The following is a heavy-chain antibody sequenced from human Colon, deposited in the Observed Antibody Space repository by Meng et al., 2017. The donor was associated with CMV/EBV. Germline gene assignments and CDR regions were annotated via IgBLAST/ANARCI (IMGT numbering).Heavy chain of an antibody. CDR2: ILLGTT. D-gene: IGHD2-2*01. V-gene: IGHV4-39*07. J-gene: IGHJ3*02. Sequence: GSLRLSCTVSGGSVSSSSDYWGWFRQPPGKGLEWIGSILLGTTHYSPSLGSRVSISVDTSKSQVSLNLTSVTAADTAVYYCARRYCTGTRCPPVAFDIWGLGTMVTVSS. CDR1: GGSVSSSSDY. CDR3: ARRYCTGTRCPPVAFDI.